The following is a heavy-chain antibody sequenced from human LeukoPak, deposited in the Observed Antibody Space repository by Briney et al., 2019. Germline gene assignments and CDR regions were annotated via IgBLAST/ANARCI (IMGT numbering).Heavy chain of an antibody. CDR3: ARGQYDFWSGYYRGEKATHSTPFDY. J-gene: IGHJ4*02. V-gene: IGHV3-21*01. CDR2: ISSSSYI. D-gene: IGHD3-3*01. CDR1: GFTFSSYS. Sequence: PGGSLRLSCAASGFTFSSYSMNWVRQAPGKGLEWVSSISSSSYIYYADSVKGRFTISRDNAKNSLYLQMNSLRAEDTAVYYCARGQYDFWSGYYRGEKATHSTPFDYWGQGTLVTVSS.